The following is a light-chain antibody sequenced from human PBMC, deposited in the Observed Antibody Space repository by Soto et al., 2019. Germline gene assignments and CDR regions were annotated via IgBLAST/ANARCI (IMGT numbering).Light chain of an antibody. CDR3: QEYQNWPVT. CDR1: PSVGSSY. J-gene: IGKJ4*01. CDR2: GAS. V-gene: IGKV3-20*01. Sequence: EIVLTQSPGTLSLSPGERATLSCRARPSVGSSYLAWYLQQPGQAHRLLIYGASDRATGIPDRVSGSGSGTDCTLIISGLEPEDFAVYYCQEYQNWPVTVGGGKKV.